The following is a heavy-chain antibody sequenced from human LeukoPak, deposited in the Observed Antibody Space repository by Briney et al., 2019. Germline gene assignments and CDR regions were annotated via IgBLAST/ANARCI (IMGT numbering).Heavy chain of an antibody. CDR1: GGSISSSSYY. D-gene: IGHD2-15*01. J-gene: IGHJ4*02. CDR2: IYYSGST. CDR3: ARLRYWNGGRCYGPNDY. V-gene: IGHV4-39*01. Sequence: SETLSLTCTVSGGSISSSSYYWGWIRQPPGKGLEWVGSIYYSGSTYYNPSLKSRVTISVDTSKNQFSLKLSSVTAADTAVYYCARLRYWNGGRCYGPNDYWGQGTLLTVSS.